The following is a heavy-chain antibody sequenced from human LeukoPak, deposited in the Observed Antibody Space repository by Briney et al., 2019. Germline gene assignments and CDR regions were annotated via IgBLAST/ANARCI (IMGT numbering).Heavy chain of an antibody. V-gene: IGHV3-7*04. CDR2: IRQDGSEK. J-gene: IGHJ3*02. Sequence: GGSLRLSCAASGFTFSSFGMTWVRQAPGKGLEWVANIRQDGSEKYYVDSVEGPFTISRDNAKKSLFLQMNSLRVEDTAVYYCARDMRGDGFDIWGQGTMVTVSS. D-gene: IGHD2-2*01. CDR1: GFTFSSFG. CDR3: ARDMRGDGFDI.